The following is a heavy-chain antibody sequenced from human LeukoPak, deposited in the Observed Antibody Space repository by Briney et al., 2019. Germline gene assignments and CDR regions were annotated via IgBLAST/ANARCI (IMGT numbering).Heavy chain of an antibody. D-gene: IGHD3-10*01. CDR1: GFTFSRYA. CDR3: ARVGYYSSGPFSYFDY. J-gene: IGHJ4*02. Sequence: PGRSLRLSCAASGFTFSRYAMHWVRQAPGKGLGWVAVISYDGSNEYYADSVKGRFTISRDSSENTLYLQMNSLRVEDTAVYYCARVGYYSSGPFSYFDYWGQGTLVTVSS. CDR2: ISYDGSNE. V-gene: IGHV3-30-3*01.